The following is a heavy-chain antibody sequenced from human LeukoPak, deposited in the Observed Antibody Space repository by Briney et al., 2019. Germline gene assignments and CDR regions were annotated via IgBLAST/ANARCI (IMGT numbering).Heavy chain of an antibody. CDR2: IYYSGTT. D-gene: IGHD7-27*01. J-gene: IGHJ4*02. CDR3: ARGANWGSPDY. V-gene: IGHV4-59*01. CDR1: GGSISSDY. Sequence: PSETLSLTCTVSGGSISSDYWSWIRQSPGKGLEWIGYIYYSGTTSYNPSLKSRVTISLDTSKNQFSLKLSSVTAADTAVYYCARGANWGSPDYWGQGTLVTVAS.